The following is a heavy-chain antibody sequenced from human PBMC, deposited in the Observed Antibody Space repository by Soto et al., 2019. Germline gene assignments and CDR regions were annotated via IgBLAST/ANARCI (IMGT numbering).Heavy chain of an antibody. V-gene: IGHV4-31*03. D-gene: IGHD5-12*01. CDR2: IYYSGST. Sequence: SETLSLTCTVSGGSINSAVYSWNWIRQHPGKGLEWIGYIYYSGSTHYSPSLKSRVNISVDTSKNQFSLKLSSLTAADTAVYYCAREYSGYDYFDYWGQGTLVTVSS. CDR3: AREYSGYDYFDY. CDR1: GGSINSAVYS. J-gene: IGHJ4*02.